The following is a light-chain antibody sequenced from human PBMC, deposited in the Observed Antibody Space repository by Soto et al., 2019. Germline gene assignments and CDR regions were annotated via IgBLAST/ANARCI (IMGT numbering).Light chain of an antibody. CDR2: GAL. V-gene: IGKV3-20*01. J-gene: IGKJ1*01. Sequence: ETVLTQSPGTLSLSPGERATLSCRASQSVTNSYLAWFQQKPGQAPRLLIFGALSRATGIPNRFSGSGSGTDSTLTISRLEPEDFAVYYCQQYATSPWTFGQGTKVDI. CDR1: QSVTNSY. CDR3: QQYATSPWT.